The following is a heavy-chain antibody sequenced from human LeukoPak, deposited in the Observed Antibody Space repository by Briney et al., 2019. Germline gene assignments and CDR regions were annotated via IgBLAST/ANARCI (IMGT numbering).Heavy chain of an antibody. CDR1: GFSFSSTW. V-gene: IGHV3-74*01. CDR2: INSDGGTI. Sequence: PGGSLRLSCDGSGFSFSSTWMYWVRQVPEKGLVWVSRINSDGGTINYADSVRGRFTVSRDNAKKTLYLQMNSLRVEDTAVYYCARGQSYMDVWGKGTTVTVFS. CDR3: ARGQSYMDV. J-gene: IGHJ6*03.